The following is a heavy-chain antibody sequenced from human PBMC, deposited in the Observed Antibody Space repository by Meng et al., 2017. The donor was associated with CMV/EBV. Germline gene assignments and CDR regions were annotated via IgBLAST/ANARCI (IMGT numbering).Heavy chain of an antibody. D-gene: IGHD4-17*01. V-gene: IGHV4-4*07. Sequence: QVQLHESRPGLGKTSAALSLNSTVSGGSISSSSWSWIRRPARKGLEWIGRIYTSGSTTYNPTLKSRVTMSVDTSKNQFSLKLSSVTAADTAVYYCARGPEVDYGDYVGLDYWGQGTLVTVSS. CDR1: GGSISSSS. CDR2: IYTSGST. J-gene: IGHJ4*02. CDR3: ARGPEVDYGDYVGLDY.